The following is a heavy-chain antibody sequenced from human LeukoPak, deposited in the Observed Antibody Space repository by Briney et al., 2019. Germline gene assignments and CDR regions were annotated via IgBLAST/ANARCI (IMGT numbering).Heavy chain of an antibody. CDR1: GFTFSSYG. V-gene: IGHV3-30*02. CDR2: IRYDGSNK. Sequence: SGGSLRLSCAASGFTFSSYGVHWVRQAPGKGLEWVAFIRYDGSNKYYADSVKGRFTISRDNSKNTLYLQMNSLRAEDTAVYYCAKPWTNLPSYYFDYWGQGTLVTVSS. D-gene: IGHD3/OR15-3a*01. CDR3: AKPWTNLPSYYFDY. J-gene: IGHJ4*02.